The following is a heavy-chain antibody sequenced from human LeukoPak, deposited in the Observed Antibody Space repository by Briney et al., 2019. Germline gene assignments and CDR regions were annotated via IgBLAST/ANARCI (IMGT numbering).Heavy chain of an antibody. D-gene: IGHD6-25*01. V-gene: IGHV4-59*12. J-gene: IGHJ4*02. CDR2: IYHSGST. Sequence: SETLSLTCTVSGGSISSYYWSWIRQPPGKGLEWIGYIYHSGSTNYNASLKSRVTMSVDTSKNQFSLKLSSVTAADTAVYYCCGYDYWGQGTLVTVSS. CDR3: CGYDY. CDR1: GGSISSYY.